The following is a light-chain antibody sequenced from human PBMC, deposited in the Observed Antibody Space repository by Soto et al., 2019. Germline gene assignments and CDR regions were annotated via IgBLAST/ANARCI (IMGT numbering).Light chain of an antibody. CDR1: QSVSSSY. Sequence: EIVLTQSPGTLPLSPGERATLSCRASQSVSSSYLAWYQQKPGQAPRLLIYGASSRATGIPDRFSGSGSGTDFTLTIRRLEPEDFAVYYCQQYGSSPRLTVGGSTKVEIK. CDR2: GAS. J-gene: IGKJ4*01. CDR3: QQYGSSPRLT. V-gene: IGKV3-20*01.